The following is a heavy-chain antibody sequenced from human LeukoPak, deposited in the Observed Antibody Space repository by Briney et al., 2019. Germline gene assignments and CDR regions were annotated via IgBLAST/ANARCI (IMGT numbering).Heavy chain of an antibody. J-gene: IGHJ4*02. CDR1: GGSISSYY. D-gene: IGHD2-21*02. CDR2: ISYSENT. V-gene: IGHV4-59*01. CDR3: ARGRDHPDY. Sequence: SETLSLTCTVSGGSISSYYWSWIRQPPGKRLEWIGYISYSENTIDNPSLKSRVTMSVDTSKNQFSLKLSSVTAADTAVYYCARGRDHPDYWGQGTLVTVSS.